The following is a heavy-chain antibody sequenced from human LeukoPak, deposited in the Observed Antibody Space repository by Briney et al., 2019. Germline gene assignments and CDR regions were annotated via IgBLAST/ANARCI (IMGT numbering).Heavy chain of an antibody. CDR2: ISLSGRT. CDR1: GGSISRTNW. Sequence: SETLSLTCDVSGGSISRTNWWSWVRRSPGQGLEWIGEISLSGRTNYNPSLQSRVTMSLDESKNQLSLDLASVTAADTAVYYCSRESGAFSPFGYWGQGTLVTVHS. V-gene: IGHV4-4*02. J-gene: IGHJ4*02. CDR3: SRESGAFSPFGY. D-gene: IGHD1-26*01.